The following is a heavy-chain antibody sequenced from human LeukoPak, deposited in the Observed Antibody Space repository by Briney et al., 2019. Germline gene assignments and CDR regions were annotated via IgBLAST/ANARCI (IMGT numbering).Heavy chain of an antibody. CDR1: GYSFTSYW. Sequence: GESLKISFKDSGYSFTSYWIGWVRQMPGKGLEWMGIIYPGDSDARYSPSFQGQVTISADKSISTAYLQWSSLKASGTAMYYCARGYDDYYYYYMDVWGKGTTVTVSS. CDR2: IYPGDSDA. J-gene: IGHJ6*03. V-gene: IGHV5-51*01. D-gene: IGHD5-12*01. CDR3: ARGYDDYYYYYMDV.